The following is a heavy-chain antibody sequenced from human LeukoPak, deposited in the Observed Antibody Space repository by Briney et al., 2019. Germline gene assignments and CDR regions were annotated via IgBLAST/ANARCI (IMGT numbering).Heavy chain of an antibody. D-gene: IGHD2-2*01. CDR1: GGTFSSYA. V-gene: IGHV1-69*05. CDR3: AREWEACSSTSCYLANDY. CDR2: IIPIFGTA. J-gene: IGHJ4*02. Sequence: ASVKVSCKASGGTFSSYAISWVRQAPGQGLEWMGGIIPIFGTANYAQKFQGRVTITTDESTSTAYMELSSLRSEDTAVYYCAREWEACSSTSCYLANDYWGQGTLVTVSS.